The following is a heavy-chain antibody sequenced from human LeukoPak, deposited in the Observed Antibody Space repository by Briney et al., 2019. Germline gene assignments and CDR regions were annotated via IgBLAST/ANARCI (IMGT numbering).Heavy chain of an antibody. CDR2: INPNSGGT. V-gene: IGHV1-2*02. D-gene: IGHD6-13*01. CDR3: ARGLQQLVLFSVEDWFDP. J-gene: IGHJ5*02. Sequence: ASVKVSCKASGYTFTGYYMHWVRQAPGQGLEWMGWINPNSGGTNYAQKFQGRVTMTRDTSISTAYMELSRLRSDDTAVYYCARGLQQLVLFSVEDWFDPWGQGTLVTVSS. CDR1: GYTFTGYY.